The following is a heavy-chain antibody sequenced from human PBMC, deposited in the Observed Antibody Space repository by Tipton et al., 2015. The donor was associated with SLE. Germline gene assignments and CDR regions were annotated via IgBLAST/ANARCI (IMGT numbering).Heavy chain of an antibody. D-gene: IGHD3-3*01. CDR2: ISSSSSYI. CDR1: GFTFSSYS. J-gene: IGHJ3*02. CDR3: ASPYYDFWIGSDAFDI. Sequence: GSLRLSCAASGFTFSSYSMNWVRQAPGKGLEWVSSISSSSSYIYYADSVKGRFTISRDNAKNSLYLQMNSLRAEDTAVYYCASPYYDFWIGSDAFDIWGQGTMVTVSS. V-gene: IGHV3-21*03.